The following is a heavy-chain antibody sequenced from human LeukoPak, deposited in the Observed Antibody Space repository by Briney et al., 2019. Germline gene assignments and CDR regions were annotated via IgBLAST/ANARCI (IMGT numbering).Heavy chain of an antibody. CDR3: ARPRYNWNYYFDY. D-gene: IGHD1-7*01. CDR1: GGSISSSSY. CDR2: IYYAGST. J-gene: IGHJ4*02. Sequence: PSETLSLTCTVSGGSISSSSYWGWIRQPPGKGLEWLGTIYYAGSTYYSPSLKSRVTISVDTSKNQLSLKLTSVSAADTAVYYCARPRYNWNYYFDYWGQGTLVTVSS. V-gene: IGHV4-39*01.